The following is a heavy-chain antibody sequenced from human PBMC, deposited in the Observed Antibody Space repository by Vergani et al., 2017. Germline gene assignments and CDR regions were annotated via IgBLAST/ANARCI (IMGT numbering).Heavy chain of an antibody. CDR2: IYYSGST. Sequence: QVQLQESGPGLVKPSQTLSLTCTVSGGSISSGGYYWSWIRQHPGKGLEWIGYIYYSGSTYYNPSLKSRVTISVDTSKNQFSLQLSSVTAADTAVYYCARDRADYNWFDPWGQGTLVTVSS. D-gene: IGHD1-26*01. CDR3: ARDRADYNWFDP. CDR1: GGSISSGGYY. V-gene: IGHV4-31*03. J-gene: IGHJ5*02.